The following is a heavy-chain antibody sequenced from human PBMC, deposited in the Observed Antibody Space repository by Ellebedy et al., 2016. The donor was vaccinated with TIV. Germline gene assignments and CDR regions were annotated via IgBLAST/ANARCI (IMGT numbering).Heavy chain of an antibody. CDR1: GFTFHSYG. V-gene: IGHV3-30*02. J-gene: IGHJ5*02. Sequence: GESLKISCAASGFTFHSYGMHWVRQAPGKGLEWVTFIRYDGSDKYYADSVKGRLTVSRDNSKNTLNLQMNSLRLEDTAVYYCAKVLFAFGEFESPFDPWGQGTLVTVSS. D-gene: IGHD3-10*01. CDR3: AKVLFAFGEFESPFDP. CDR2: IRYDGSDK.